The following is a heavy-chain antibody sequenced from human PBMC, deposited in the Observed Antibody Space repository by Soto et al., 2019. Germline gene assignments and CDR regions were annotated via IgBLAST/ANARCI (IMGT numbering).Heavy chain of an antibody. J-gene: IGHJ6*02. V-gene: IGHV3-30*18. Sequence: QVQLVESGGGVVQPGRSLRLSCAASGFTFTGYGMHWVRQAPGKGLEWVSVISDAGNSKDYVDSVKDRFTISRDNSKNTLYLEMTSLRVEDTAVYYCANSESSEYYGLDVWGQGTTVTVS. CDR1: GFTFTGYG. D-gene: IGHD6-25*01. CDR2: ISDAGNSK. CDR3: ANSESSEYYGLDV.